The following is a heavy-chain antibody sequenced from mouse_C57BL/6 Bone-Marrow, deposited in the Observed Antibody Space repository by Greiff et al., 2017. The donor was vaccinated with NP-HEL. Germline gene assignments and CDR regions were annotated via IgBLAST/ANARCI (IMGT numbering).Heavy chain of an antibody. V-gene: IGHV1-69*01. CDR2: IDPSDSYT. J-gene: IGHJ4*01. CDR1: GYTFTSYW. D-gene: IGHD1-1*01. CDR3: ARLDGSSFYAMDY. Sequence: QVQLQQPGAEPVMPGASVKLSCKASGYTFTSYWMHWVKQRPGQGLEWIGEIDPSDSYTNYNQKFKGKSTLTVDKSSSTAYMQLSSLTSEDSAVYYCARLDGSSFYAMDYWGQGTSVTVSS.